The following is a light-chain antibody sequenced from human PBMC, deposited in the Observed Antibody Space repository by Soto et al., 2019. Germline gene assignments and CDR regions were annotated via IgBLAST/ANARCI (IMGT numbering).Light chain of an antibody. J-gene: IGKJ5*01. CDR2: DST. CDR3: QQRIVWPPIT. CDR1: QSIHTS. V-gene: IGKV3-11*01. Sequence: VLTQSPATLSLSPGERATLSCRASQSIHTSLAWYQQKSGKPPRLVIYDSTLRANGVPDRFGGSRSGTEFTLTINSLEPEDFAVYYCQQRIVWPPITFGQGTRLEIK.